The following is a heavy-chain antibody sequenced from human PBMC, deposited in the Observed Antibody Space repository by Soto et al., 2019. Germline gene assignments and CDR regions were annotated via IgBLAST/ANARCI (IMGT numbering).Heavy chain of an antibody. CDR3: ARTLSDIVFVSVAEDAFDI. D-gene: IGHD2-2*01. Sequence: QLQLQESGPGLVKPSETLSLTCTVSGGSISSSSYYWGWIRQPPGKGLEWIGSIYYSGSTYYNPSPKSRVTIPVDTSKNHFSLKLRSVTVADTAVYYCARTLSDIVFVSVAEDAFDIWGQGTMVTVSS. CDR1: GGSISSSSYY. J-gene: IGHJ3*02. CDR2: IYYSGST. V-gene: IGHV4-39*02.